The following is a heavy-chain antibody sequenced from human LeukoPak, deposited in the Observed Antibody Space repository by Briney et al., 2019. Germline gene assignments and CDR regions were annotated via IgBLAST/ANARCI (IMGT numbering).Heavy chain of an antibody. D-gene: IGHD4-17*01. Sequence: PGGSLRLSCAASGFTFSSYWMHWVRQAPGRGLVWVSRINSDGSSTSYADSVKGRFTISRDNSKNTLFLHMNNLRVEDTAIYYCAKAPGFYGDYYFDYWGQGTLVTVSS. CDR1: GFTFSSYW. V-gene: IGHV3-74*01. CDR2: INSDGSST. J-gene: IGHJ4*02. CDR3: AKAPGFYGDYYFDY.